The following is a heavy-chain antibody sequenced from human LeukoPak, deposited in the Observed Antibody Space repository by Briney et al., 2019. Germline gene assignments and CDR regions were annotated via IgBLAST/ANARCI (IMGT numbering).Heavy chain of an antibody. Sequence: SETLSLTSAVYDESLNGYYWSWIRQPPGKGLEWIGEMNDSGRTTYNPSLESRATISAERSKNQFSLKLTSVIAADTAVYYCASGSWSRRFAPWGQGTLVTVSS. CDR2: MNDSGRT. J-gene: IGHJ5*02. CDR3: ASGSWSRRFAP. D-gene: IGHD1-14*01. V-gene: IGHV4-34*01. CDR1: DESLNGYY.